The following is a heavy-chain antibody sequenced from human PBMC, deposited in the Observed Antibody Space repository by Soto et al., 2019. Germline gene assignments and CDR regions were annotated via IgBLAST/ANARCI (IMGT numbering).Heavy chain of an antibody. V-gene: IGHV3-64D*08. CDR3: VRRWTSSEPDF. Sequence: GGSLRLSCSASGFTFNTYTMHWVRQPPGKTLEYVSSITDNGGGTYYAESVKGRFTVSRDNSRNTVFLQMSSLRTEDTAIYYCVRRWTSSEPDFWGQGTLVTVSS. J-gene: IGHJ4*02. D-gene: IGHD6-6*01. CDR2: ITDNGGGT. CDR1: GFTFNTYT.